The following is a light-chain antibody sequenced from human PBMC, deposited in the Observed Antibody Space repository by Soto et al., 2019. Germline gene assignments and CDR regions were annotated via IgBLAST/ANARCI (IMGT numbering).Light chain of an antibody. CDR2: GTF. CDR3: RHLNNYPRFT. V-gene: IGKV1-9*01. J-gene: IGKJ3*01. Sequence: IQLTQSPSSLSASVGDRVSITCRASQDIKTYLAWYQQKQGKAPKLLISGTFTLQSGVPSRFNGSDSGTDFPLTISRLKPEDFASYFYRHLNNYPRFTFGPGTQVDIE. CDR1: QDIKTY.